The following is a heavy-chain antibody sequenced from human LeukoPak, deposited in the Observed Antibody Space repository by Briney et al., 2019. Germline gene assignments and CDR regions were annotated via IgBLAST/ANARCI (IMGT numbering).Heavy chain of an antibody. J-gene: IGHJ4*02. CDR3: AGDMVRGVILRRVLEY. V-gene: IGHV1-2*02. Sequence: GASVKVSCKAAGYTFTSSAMQWVRQARGQRLEWMGWINPNSGGTNYAQKFQGRVTMTRDTSINTAYMELSRLRSDDTAVYYCAGDMVRGVILRRVLEYWGQGTLVTVSS. D-gene: IGHD3-10*01. CDR2: INPNSGGT. CDR1: GYTFTSSA.